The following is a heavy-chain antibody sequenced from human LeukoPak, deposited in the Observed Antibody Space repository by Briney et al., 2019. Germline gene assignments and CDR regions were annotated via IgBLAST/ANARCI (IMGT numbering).Heavy chain of an antibody. D-gene: IGHD5-24*01. CDR3: ARESRDGYKNPDY. CDR2: IFPADSDS. V-gene: IGHV5-51*01. J-gene: IGHJ4*02. Sequence: GESLKISCKTSGYNFANYWIGWVRQMPGKGLEWMGIIFPADSDSRYSPSFQGQVTLSVHKSISTAYLQWTSLKASDTAMYYCARESRDGYKNPDYWGQGTLVTVSS. CDR1: GYNFANYW.